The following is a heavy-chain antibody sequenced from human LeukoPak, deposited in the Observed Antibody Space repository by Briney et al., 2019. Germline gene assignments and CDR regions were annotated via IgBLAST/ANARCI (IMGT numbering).Heavy chain of an antibody. CDR3: AKEPPADSSGWYYFDY. D-gene: IGHD6-19*01. J-gene: IGHJ4*02. CDR2: ISYDGSNK. CDR1: GFTFSSYG. Sequence: GRSLRLSCAASGFTFSSYGMHWVRQAPGKGLEGVAVISYDGSNKYYADSVKGRFTISRDNSNNTLYLQMNSLRSEDTAVYYCAKEPPADSSGWYYFDYWGQGTLDTVSS. V-gene: IGHV3-30*18.